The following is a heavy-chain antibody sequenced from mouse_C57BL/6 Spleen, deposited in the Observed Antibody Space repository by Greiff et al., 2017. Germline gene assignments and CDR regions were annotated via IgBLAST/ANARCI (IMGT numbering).Heavy chain of an antibody. Sequence: VQLQQPGAELVKPGASVKMSCKASGYTFTSYWITWVKQRPGQGLEWIGDIYPGSGSTNYNEKFKSKATLTVDTSASTAYMQLSILTSEDSAVYYCARAYSNYEDYFDYWGQGTTLTVSS. CDR3: ARAYSNYEDYFDY. D-gene: IGHD2-5*01. CDR1: GYTFTSYW. V-gene: IGHV1-55*01. CDR2: IYPGSGST. J-gene: IGHJ2*01.